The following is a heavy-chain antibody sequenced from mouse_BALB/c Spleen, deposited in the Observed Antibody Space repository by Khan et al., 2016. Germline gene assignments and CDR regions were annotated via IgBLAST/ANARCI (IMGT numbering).Heavy chain of an antibody. CDR1: GFSLIAYG. D-gene: IGHD1-1*02. CDR2: IWGDGTT. V-gene: IGHV2-6-7*01. CDR3: ARDWWGYYAMDY. J-gene: IGHJ4*01. Sequence: VQLQESGPGLVAPSQSLSITCTVSGFSLIAYGVNWVRQPPGKSLEWLGMIWGDGTTDYNSALKSRLNITKDNSTSQVFLKMNSLQTDDTARYYLARDWWGYYAMDYWGQGTSVTVAS.